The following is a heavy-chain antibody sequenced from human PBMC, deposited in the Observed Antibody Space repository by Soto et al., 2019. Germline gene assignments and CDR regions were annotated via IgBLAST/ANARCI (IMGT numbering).Heavy chain of an antibody. CDR1: GFTFSDYY. Sequence: QVQLVESGGGLVKPGGSLRLSCAASGFTFSDYYMSWIRQAPGKGLEWVSYISSSGSTIYYADSVKGRFTIARDNAKNSLYLQMNSLRAEDTAVYYCATPKKLRRDYDYYMDVWGKGTTVTVSS. J-gene: IGHJ6*03. CDR3: ATPKKLRRDYDYYMDV. CDR2: ISSSGSTI. D-gene: IGHD1-7*01. V-gene: IGHV3-11*01.